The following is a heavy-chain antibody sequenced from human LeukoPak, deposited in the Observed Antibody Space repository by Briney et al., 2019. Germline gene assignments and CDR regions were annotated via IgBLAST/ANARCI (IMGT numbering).Heavy chain of an antibody. D-gene: IGHD3-22*01. CDR3: ARDGEYYYDSSGYRVPYAFDI. V-gene: IGHV1-69*04. Sequence: SVKVSCKASGGTFSSYAISWVRQAPGQGLEWMGRIIPILGIANYAQKFQGRVTITTDESTSTAYMELSSLRSEDTAVYYCARDGEYYYDSSGYRVPYAFDIWGQGTMVTVSS. CDR1: GGTFSSYA. J-gene: IGHJ3*02. CDR2: IIPILGIA.